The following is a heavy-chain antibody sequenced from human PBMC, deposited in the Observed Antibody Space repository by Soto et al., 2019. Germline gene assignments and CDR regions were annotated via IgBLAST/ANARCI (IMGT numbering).Heavy chain of an antibody. Sequence: QVQLVESGGGVVQPGRSLRLSCAASGFTFSSYGMHWVRQAPGKGLEWVAVIWYDGSNKYYADSVKGRFTISRDNSKNTLYLQMNSLRAEDTAVYYCARESGSSYRLDYWGQGTLVTVSS. CDR3: ARESGSSYRLDY. CDR2: IWYDGSNK. J-gene: IGHJ4*02. V-gene: IGHV3-33*01. CDR1: GFTFSSYG. D-gene: IGHD1-26*01.